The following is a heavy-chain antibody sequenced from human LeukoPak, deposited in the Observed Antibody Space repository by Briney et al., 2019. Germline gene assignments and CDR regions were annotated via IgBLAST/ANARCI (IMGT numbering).Heavy chain of an antibody. CDR2: IPHSGDT. CDR3: ARVGPLAVGTGKRVYSFDY. Sequence: PSETLSLTCDVSGFSITSGDYWGWIRQSPGRGLEWIGSIPHSGDTYYIPSLRSRVTMSLDTSRNQFSLDLRSVSAADTAVYFCARVGPLAVGTGKRVYSFDYWGQGTLVTVSS. D-gene: IGHD1-1*01. V-gene: IGHV4-38-2*01. CDR1: GFSITSGDY. J-gene: IGHJ4*02.